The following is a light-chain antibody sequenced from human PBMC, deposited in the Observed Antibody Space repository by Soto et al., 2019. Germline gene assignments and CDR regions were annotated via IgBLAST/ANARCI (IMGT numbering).Light chain of an antibody. CDR3: QQRSNWPIT. J-gene: IGKJ5*01. V-gene: IGKV3-11*01. Sequence: IVLTQSPATLSLSPGERATLSCRASQSVSSYLAWYQQKHGQAPRLLIYDASNRATGIPARFSGSVSGTDCTLTISSLETEDGAVYYCQQRSNWPITFGQGTRLEIK. CDR1: QSVSSY. CDR2: DAS.